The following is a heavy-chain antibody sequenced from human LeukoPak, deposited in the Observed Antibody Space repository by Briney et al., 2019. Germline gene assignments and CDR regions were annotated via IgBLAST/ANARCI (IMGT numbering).Heavy chain of an antibody. CDR1: GFTFSSYS. D-gene: IGHD4-11*01. CDR3: AREDHSKYEH. V-gene: IGHV3-7*01. CDR2: IKQDGGEK. Sequence: QPGGSLRLSCAASGFTFSSYSMNWVRQAPGKGPEWVANIKQDGGEKYHVDSVKGRFTISRDNAKNSLYLQMNSLRAEDTAVYYCAREDHSKYEHWGQGTLVTVSS. J-gene: IGHJ1*01.